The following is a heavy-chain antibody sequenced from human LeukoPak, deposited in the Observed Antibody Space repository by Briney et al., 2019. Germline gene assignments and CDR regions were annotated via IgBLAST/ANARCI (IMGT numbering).Heavy chain of an antibody. CDR2: IRYDGSDK. Sequence: GGSLRLSCAASGFTFSDYGMHWVRQAPGKGLEWVAFIRYDGSDKYYADSAKGRFTISRDNYKNTLYVQMNTLRAEDTAVYYCAKDIGRSSYYYFDYWGQGTLVTVSS. V-gene: IGHV3-30*02. CDR1: GFTFSDYG. CDR3: AKDIGRSSYYYFDY. D-gene: IGHD6-13*01. J-gene: IGHJ4*02.